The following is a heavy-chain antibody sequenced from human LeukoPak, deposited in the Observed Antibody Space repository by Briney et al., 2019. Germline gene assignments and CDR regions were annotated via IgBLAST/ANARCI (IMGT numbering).Heavy chain of an antibody. CDR2: IYHSGST. V-gene: IGHV4-30-2*01. J-gene: IGHJ4*02. CDR1: GGSISSGGYS. Sequence: PSQTLSLTCAVSGGSISSGGYSWSWIRQPPGKGLEWIGYIYHSGSTYYNPSLKSRVTISVDRSKNQFSLKLSSVTAADTAVYYCARVQGGYSYGYHYYFDCWGQGTLVTVSS. D-gene: IGHD5-18*01. CDR3: ARVQGGYSYGYHYYFDC.